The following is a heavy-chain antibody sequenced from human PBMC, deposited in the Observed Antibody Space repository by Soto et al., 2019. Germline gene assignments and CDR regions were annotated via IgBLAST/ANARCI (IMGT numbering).Heavy chain of an antibody. Sequence: SETLSLTCTVSGGSISSGGYYWSWIRQHPGKGLEWIGYIYYSGSTYYNPSLKSRVTISVDTSKNQFSLKLSSVTAADTAVYYCARGTSDYNWFDPWGQGTLVTVSS. J-gene: IGHJ5*02. V-gene: IGHV4-31*03. CDR2: IYYSGST. CDR1: GGSISSGGYY. CDR3: ARGTSDYNWFDP.